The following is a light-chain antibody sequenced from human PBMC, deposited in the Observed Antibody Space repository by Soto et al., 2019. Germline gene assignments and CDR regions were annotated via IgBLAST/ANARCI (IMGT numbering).Light chain of an antibody. J-gene: IGLJ2*01. V-gene: IGLV3-1*01. Sequence: SYELIQPPSVSVSPGQTASITCSGDKLEDKYVSWYQQKPGQSPLLVIYQDIKRPSGIPERFSGSNSGNTATLTISGTQPMDEADYYCQAWDSSLVIFGGGTKLTVL. CDR2: QDI. CDR1: KLEDKY. CDR3: QAWDSSLVI.